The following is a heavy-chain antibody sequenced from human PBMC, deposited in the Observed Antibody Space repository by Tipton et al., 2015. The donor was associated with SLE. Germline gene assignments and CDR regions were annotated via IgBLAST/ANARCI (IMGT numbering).Heavy chain of an antibody. Sequence: TLSLTCTVSGGSITNDNHYWSWIRQSPEKGLEWIAFICYSGFSNYNPSLKSRVTVSLDTSKKQFSLGLNSVTAADTAVYYCARTSGNFPFDYWGQGHLVTVSS. J-gene: IGHJ4*02. V-gene: IGHV4-61*01. D-gene: IGHD1-26*01. CDR1: GGSITNDNHY. CDR3: ARTSGNFPFDY. CDR2: ICYSGFS.